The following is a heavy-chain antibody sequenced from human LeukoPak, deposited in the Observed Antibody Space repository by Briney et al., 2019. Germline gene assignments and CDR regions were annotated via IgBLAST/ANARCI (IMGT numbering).Heavy chain of an antibody. CDR2: IYSGGST. D-gene: IGHD6-19*01. CDR1: GFTVSSNY. CDR3: ARVGRWLVPHAFDI. J-gene: IGHJ3*02. Sequence: GGSLRLSGAASGFTVSSNYMSWVRQGPGKGLEGVSVIYSGGSTYYADSVKGRFTSSRDNSKNTLYLQMNSLRAEDTAVYYCARVGRWLVPHAFDIWGQGTMVTVSS. V-gene: IGHV3-53*01.